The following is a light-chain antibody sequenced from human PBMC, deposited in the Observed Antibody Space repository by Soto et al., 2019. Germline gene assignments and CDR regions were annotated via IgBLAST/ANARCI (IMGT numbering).Light chain of an antibody. Sequence: EIPLTQSPSTLSASVGDRVTITCRASQGIGTYLAWYQQKPGKAPKLLIYAAYTLQSGVPSRFSGSGSGTEFTLTISSLQPEDFATYYCQQLNNFPYTFGQGTKLEIK. J-gene: IGKJ2*01. CDR2: AAY. V-gene: IGKV1-9*01. CDR3: QQLNNFPYT. CDR1: QGIGTY.